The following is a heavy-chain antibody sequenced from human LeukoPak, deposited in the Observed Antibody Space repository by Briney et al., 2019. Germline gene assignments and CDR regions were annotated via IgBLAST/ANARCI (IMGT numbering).Heavy chain of an antibody. J-gene: IGHJ4*02. CDR3: ARGFSQHVVVVTAIGDY. Sequence: PGGSLRLSCAASRFNVNNYWMHWVRQAPGKGLVWVSRINEDGRVTSYADSVKGRFTISRDNAKNTLYLQMNSLRAEDTAVYYCARGFSQHVVVVTAIGDYWGQGTLVTVSS. V-gene: IGHV3-74*01. CDR1: RFNVNNYW. CDR2: INEDGRVT. D-gene: IGHD2-21*02.